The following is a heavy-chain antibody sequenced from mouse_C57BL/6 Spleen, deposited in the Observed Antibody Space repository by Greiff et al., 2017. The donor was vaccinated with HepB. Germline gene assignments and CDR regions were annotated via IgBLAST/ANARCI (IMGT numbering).Heavy chain of an antibody. V-gene: IGHV1-64*01. CDR2: IHPNSGST. CDR3: AREGTTAIYYYAMDY. CDR1: GYTFTSYW. D-gene: IGHD1-2*01. Sequence: QVQLQQPGAELVKPGASVKLSCKASGYTFTSYWMHWVKQRPGQGLEWIGMIHPNSGSTNYNEKFKSKATLTVDKSSSTAYMQLSSLTSEDSAVYYCAREGTTAIYYYAMDYWGQGTSVTVSS. J-gene: IGHJ4*01.